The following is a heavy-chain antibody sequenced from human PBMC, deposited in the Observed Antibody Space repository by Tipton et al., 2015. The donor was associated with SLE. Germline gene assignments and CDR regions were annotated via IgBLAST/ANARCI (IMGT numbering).Heavy chain of an antibody. D-gene: IGHD5-24*01. CDR2: IYHSGST. Sequence: TLSLTCAVSGYSISSGYYWGWIRQPPGKGLEWIGSIYHSGSTYYNPSLKSRVTISVDTSKNQFSLKLSSVTAADTAVYYCARQNGYNRDYWGQGTLVTVSS. V-gene: IGHV4-38-2*01. CDR1: GYSISSGYY. J-gene: IGHJ4*02. CDR3: ARQNGYNRDY.